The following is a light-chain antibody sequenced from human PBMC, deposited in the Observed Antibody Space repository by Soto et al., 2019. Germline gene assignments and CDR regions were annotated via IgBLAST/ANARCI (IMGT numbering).Light chain of an antibody. J-gene: IGKJ1*01. CDR3: LQHNSYPQT. Sequence: DIQMTQSPSSLSASVGDRVTITCRASQGIRDALGWYQQKPGKAPKRLIYAASSLQSGVPSRFSGSGSGTEFPLPISSRQPEDFATYYCLQHNSYPQTFGQGTKVEIK. CDR1: QGIRDA. V-gene: IGKV1-17*01. CDR2: AAS.